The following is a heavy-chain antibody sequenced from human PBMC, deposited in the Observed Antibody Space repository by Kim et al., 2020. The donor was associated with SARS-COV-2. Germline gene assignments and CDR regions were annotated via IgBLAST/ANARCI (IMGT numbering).Heavy chain of an antibody. Sequence: RVTISVDTSKNQFSLKLSSVTAADTAVYYCARKGGYSSSWHHYYYYYLDVWGKGTTVTVSS. D-gene: IGHD6-13*01. CDR3: ARKGGYSSSWHHYYYYYLDV. J-gene: IGHJ6*03. V-gene: IGHV4-34*01.